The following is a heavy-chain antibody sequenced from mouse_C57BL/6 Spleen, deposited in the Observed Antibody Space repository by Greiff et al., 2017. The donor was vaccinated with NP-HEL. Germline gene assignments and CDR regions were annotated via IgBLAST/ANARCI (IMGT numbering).Heavy chain of an antibody. CDR1: GYTFTSYW. CDR3: AQVLPPPMDY. V-gene: IGHV1-59*01. CDR2: IDPSDSYT. D-gene: IGHD1-1*01. Sequence: QVQLQQSGAELVRPGTSVKLSCKASGYTFTSYWMHWVKQRPGQGLEWIGVIDPSDSYTNYNQKFKGKATLTVDTSSSTAYMQLSSLTSEDSAVYYCAQVLPPPMDYWGQGTSVTVSS. J-gene: IGHJ4*01.